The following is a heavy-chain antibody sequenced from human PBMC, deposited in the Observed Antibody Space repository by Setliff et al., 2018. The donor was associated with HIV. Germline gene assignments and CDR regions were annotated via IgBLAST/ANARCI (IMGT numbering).Heavy chain of an antibody. CDR1: GDSINNYY. CDR2: VYSTGST. D-gene: IGHD3-10*01. J-gene: IGHJ4*02. V-gene: IGHV4-59*12. Sequence: SETLSLTCTVSGDSINNYYWSWIRQPPGKGLEWIGYVYSTGSTNSKSSLKSRVTISVDTSKNQFSLKLTSVTAADTAVYYCARGRLYGVVDYWGQGTLVTVSS. CDR3: ARGRLYGVVDY.